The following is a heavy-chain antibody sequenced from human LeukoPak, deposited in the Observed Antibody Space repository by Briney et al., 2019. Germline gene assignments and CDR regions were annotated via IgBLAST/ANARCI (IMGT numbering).Heavy chain of an antibody. Sequence: ASVKVSCKASGYTFTDYYMHWVRQAPGQGLERMGWINPNSGGTNYAQKFQGRVTMTRGTSISTAYMELRRLRSDDTAVYYCAREGITAPETNWFDPWGQGTLVTVSS. D-gene: IGHD1-20*01. J-gene: IGHJ5*02. CDR1: GYTFTDYY. CDR3: AREGITAPETNWFDP. CDR2: INPNSGGT. V-gene: IGHV1-2*02.